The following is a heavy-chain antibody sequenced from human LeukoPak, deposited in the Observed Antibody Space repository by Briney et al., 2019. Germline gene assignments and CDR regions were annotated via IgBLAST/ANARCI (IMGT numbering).Heavy chain of an antibody. J-gene: IGHJ3*02. V-gene: IGHV3-49*03. CDR3: TRASLVGSSSWSTDAFDI. D-gene: IGHD6-13*01. CDR1: GFTFGDYA. CDR2: IRSKAYGGTT. Sequence: GGSLRLSCTASGFTFGDYAMSWFRQAPGKGLEWVGFIRSKAYGGTTEYAASVKGRFTISRDDSKSIAYLQMNSLKTEDTAVYYCTRASLVGSSSWSTDAFDIWGQGTMVTVSS.